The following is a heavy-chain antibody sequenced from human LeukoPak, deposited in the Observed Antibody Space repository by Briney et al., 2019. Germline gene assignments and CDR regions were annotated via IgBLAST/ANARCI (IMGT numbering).Heavy chain of an antibody. CDR1: GFRISGNY. V-gene: IGHV3-53*01. J-gene: IGHJ4*02. CDR3: AKAEGYGDYYFDH. D-gene: IGHD4-17*01. CDR2: IFSGGST. Sequence: GGSLRLSCAASGFRISGNYMTWVRQAPGKGLEWVSFIFSGGSTYYADSVKGRFTISRDYSKNTLYLQMDSLRAEDTAVYYCAKAEGYGDYYFDHWGQGALVTVSS.